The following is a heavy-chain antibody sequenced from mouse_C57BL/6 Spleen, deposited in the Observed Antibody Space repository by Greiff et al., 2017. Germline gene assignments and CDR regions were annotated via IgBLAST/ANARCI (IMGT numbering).Heavy chain of an antibody. V-gene: IGHV1-72*01. CDR3: ARGRIYYDYDWAMDY. D-gene: IGHD2-4*01. Sequence: QVQLQQPGAELVKPGASVKLSCKASGYTFTSYWMHWVKQRPGRGLEWIGRIDPNSGGPKYNEKFKSKATLTVDKPSSPANMQLISLTSEDSAVYYCARGRIYYDYDWAMDYWGQGTSVTVSS. CDR2: IDPNSGGP. CDR1: GYTFTSYW. J-gene: IGHJ4*01.